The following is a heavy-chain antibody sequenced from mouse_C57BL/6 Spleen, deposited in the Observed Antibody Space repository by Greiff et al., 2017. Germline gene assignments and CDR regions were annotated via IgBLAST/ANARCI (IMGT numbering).Heavy chain of an antibody. CDR3: ARGHLGEDFDY. J-gene: IGHJ2*01. CDR2: ISDGGSYT. CDR1: GFTFSSYA. D-gene: IGHD3-3*01. Sequence: EVKLVESGGGLVKPGGSLKLSCAASGFTFSSYAMSWVRQTPEKRLEWVATISDGGSYTYYPDNVKGRFTISRDNAKNNLYLQMSHLKSEDTAMYYCARGHLGEDFDYWGQGTTLTVSS. V-gene: IGHV5-4*03.